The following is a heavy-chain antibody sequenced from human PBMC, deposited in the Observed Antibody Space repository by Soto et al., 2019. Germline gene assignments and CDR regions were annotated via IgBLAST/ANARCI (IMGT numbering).Heavy chain of an antibody. CDR3: ARAPLYSYGRLHY. V-gene: IGHV4-34*01. CDR1: GGFLSGCY. J-gene: IGHJ4*02. Sequence: PSETLSVPWAGYGGFLSGCYGGWCRLPPGKGLEWIGEINHSGSTNYNPSLKSRVTISVDTSKNQFSLKLSSVTAADTAVYYCARAPLYSYGRLHYWGQAPPVTVS. CDR2: INHSGST. D-gene: IGHD5-18*01.